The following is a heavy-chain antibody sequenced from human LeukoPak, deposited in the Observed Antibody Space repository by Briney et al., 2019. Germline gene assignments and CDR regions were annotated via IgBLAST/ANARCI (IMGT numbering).Heavy chain of an antibody. CDR3: ARDRVIVAVPKDY. D-gene: IGHD3-22*01. J-gene: IGHJ4*02. CDR2: ISYDGSNK. Sequence: GRSLTLSCAASGFAFSSYAMHWVRQAPGKGLEWVAVISYDGSNKYYADFVKGRFTISRDNSKNTLYLQMNSLRAEDTAVYYCARDRVIVAVPKDYWGQGTLVTVSS. V-gene: IGHV3-30-3*01. CDR1: GFAFSSYA.